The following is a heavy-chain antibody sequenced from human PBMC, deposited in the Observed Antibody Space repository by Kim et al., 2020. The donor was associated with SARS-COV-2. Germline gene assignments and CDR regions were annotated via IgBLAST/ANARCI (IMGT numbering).Heavy chain of an antibody. D-gene: IGHD5-12*01. V-gene: IGHV1-46*01. Sequence: ASVKVSCKASGYTFTSYYMHWVRQAPGQGLEWMGIINPSGGSTSYAQKFQGRVTMTRDTSTSTGYMELSSLRSEDTAVYYCARGLSHSGYGPPATHYYYYGMDGWGQGSTVTVPS. CDR3: ARGLSHSGYGPPATHYYYYGMDG. CDR2: INPSGGST. J-gene: IGHJ6*01. CDR1: GYTFTSYY.